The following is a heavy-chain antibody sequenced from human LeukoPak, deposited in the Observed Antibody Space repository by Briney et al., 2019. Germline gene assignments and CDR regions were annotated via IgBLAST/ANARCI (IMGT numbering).Heavy chain of an antibody. CDR2: IWYDGGNK. D-gene: IGHD3-3*01. V-gene: IGHV3-33*01. CDR3: ARAFWSGYYKDYYYGMDV. Sequence: PGGSLRLSCAASGFTFSTYGMHWVRQAPGKGLEWLAVIWYDGGNKYYVDSVKGRFTISRDNSKNTLYLQMNSLRAEDTAVYYCARAFWSGYYKDYYYGMDVWGQGTTVTVSS. J-gene: IGHJ6*02. CDR1: GFTFSTYG.